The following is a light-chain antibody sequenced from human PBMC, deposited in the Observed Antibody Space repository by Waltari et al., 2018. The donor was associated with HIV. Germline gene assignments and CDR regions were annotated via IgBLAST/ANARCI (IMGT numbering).Light chain of an antibody. Sequence: QSVLTPPPSVSAAPGQKVTISCSGSSSNIATTYVSWYQQIPGTAPKLLIFDNNKRPSEIPDRFSGSKSGTSATLGITGLQTGDEADYYCGSWDSSLSVWVFGGGTKLTVL. CDR2: DNN. J-gene: IGLJ3*02. CDR1: SSNIATTY. CDR3: GSWDSSLSVWV. V-gene: IGLV1-51*01.